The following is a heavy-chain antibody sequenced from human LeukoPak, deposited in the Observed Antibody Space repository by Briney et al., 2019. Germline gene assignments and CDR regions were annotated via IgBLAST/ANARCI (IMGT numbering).Heavy chain of an antibody. CDR2: IERSGDV. CDR3: ARATYRRYWYFDP. D-gene: IGHD3-16*02. V-gene: IGHV3-66*01. CDR1: GFTVRGNH. Sequence: GGSLRLSCAASGFTVRGNHMNRVRQSPEKGQKWVAIIERSGDVCYANSENGRFTISRYITKNTVALQLNSLRAGDTAMYECARATYRRYWYFDPWGRGSLVTVSS. J-gene: IGHJ2*01.